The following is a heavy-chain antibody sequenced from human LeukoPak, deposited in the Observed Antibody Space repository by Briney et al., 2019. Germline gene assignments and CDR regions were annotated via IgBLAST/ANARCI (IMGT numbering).Heavy chain of an antibody. D-gene: IGHD2-15*01. V-gene: IGHV4-38-2*02. CDR2: FYHSGIT. CDR1: GYSISSGYF. CDR3: ARDQEVVVAAKRYGARWFDP. Sequence: SETLSLTCTVSGYSISSGYFWGWIRQPPGKGLEWIGSFYHSGITYYNPSLKSRVTISEDTSKNQFSLKLSSVTAADTAVYYCARDQEVVVAAKRYGARWFDPWGQGTLVTVSS. J-gene: IGHJ5*02.